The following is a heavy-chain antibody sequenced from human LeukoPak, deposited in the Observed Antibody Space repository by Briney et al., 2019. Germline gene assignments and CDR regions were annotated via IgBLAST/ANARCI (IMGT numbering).Heavy chain of an antibody. D-gene: IGHD5-12*01. CDR1: GGSISSGSYY. CDR2: IYTSGST. Sequence: SETLSLTCTVSGGSISSGSYYWSWIRQPARKGLERIGRIYTSGSTNYNPSLKSRVTISVDTSKNQFSLKLSSVTAADTAVYYCARGRGYSGYEPDYWGQGTLVTVSS. CDR3: ARGRGYSGYEPDY. V-gene: IGHV4-61*02. J-gene: IGHJ4*02.